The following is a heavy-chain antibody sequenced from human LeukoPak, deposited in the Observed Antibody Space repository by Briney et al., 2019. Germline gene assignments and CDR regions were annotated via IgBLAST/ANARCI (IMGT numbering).Heavy chain of an antibody. CDR1: GGSISSGDYY. CDR2: IYYSGST. CDR3: ARETVNYYDSSGYPYGMDV. Sequence: SQTLSHTCTVSGGSISSGDYYWSWIRQPPGKGLEWIGYIYYSGSTYYNPSLKSRVTISVDTSKNQFSLKLSSVTAADTAVYYCARETVNYYDSSGYPYGMDVWGQGTTVTVSS. V-gene: IGHV4-30-4*01. D-gene: IGHD3-22*01. J-gene: IGHJ6*02.